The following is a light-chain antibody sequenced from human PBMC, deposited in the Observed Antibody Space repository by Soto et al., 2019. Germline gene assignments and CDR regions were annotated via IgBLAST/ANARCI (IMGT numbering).Light chain of an antibody. CDR1: QSIDSN. J-gene: IGKJ4*01. CDR2: CAS. V-gene: IGKV3D-15*01. CDR3: QQYNDRPLT. Sequence: EIVMTQSPATLSFSPGEGATLSCRASQSIDSNLAWYQQKPGQTPRLLIYCASTRSTGIPARFSGSGSGTEFTLTSNRQHSEYSAVYYCQQYNDRPLTFGGGTKVDIK.